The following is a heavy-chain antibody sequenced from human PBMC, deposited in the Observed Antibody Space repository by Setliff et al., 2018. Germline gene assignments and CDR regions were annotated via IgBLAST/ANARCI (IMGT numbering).Heavy chain of an antibody. D-gene: IGHD3-10*01. CDR2: ISYDGSNK. CDR3: AKAWAPRGSGFIYFDY. Sequence: GGSLRLSCAASGFTFSSYGMHWVRQAPGKGLEWAAVISYDGSNKYYADSVKGRFTISRDNSKNTLYLQMNSLRAEDTAVYYCAKAWAPRGSGFIYFDYWGQGTLVTVSS. CDR1: GFTFSSYG. V-gene: IGHV3-30*18. J-gene: IGHJ4*02.